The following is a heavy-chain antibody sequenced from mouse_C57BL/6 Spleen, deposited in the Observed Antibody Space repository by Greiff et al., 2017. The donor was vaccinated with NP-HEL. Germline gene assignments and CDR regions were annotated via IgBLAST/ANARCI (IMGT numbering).Heavy chain of an antibody. D-gene: IGHD2-13*01. CDR1: GYSITSGYD. CDR2: ISYSGST. J-gene: IGHJ3*01. CDR3: ARDDYGFAY. V-gene: IGHV3-1*01. Sequence: EVQGVESGPGMVKPSQSLSLTCTVTGYSITSGYDWHWIRHFPGNKLEWMGYISYSGSTNYNPSLNSRISITQDTSKNHFFLKLNSVTTEDTATYYCARDDYGFAYWGQGTLVTVSA.